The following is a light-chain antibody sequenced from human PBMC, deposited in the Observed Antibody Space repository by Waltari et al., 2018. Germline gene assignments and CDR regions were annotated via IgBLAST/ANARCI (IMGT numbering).Light chain of an antibody. Sequence: DVVMTQSLLSLSVTLGQTASISCTSRRSLVHSDGNTHLVWFHQRPGQSPRRLIYKVSNRDSGVPDRFGGSGSGSDFTLKISYVEAEDVGVYYCMQGTHWPYTFGQGTKLDIK. CDR3: MQGTHWPYT. V-gene: IGKV2-30*02. CDR2: KVS. J-gene: IGKJ2*01. CDR1: RSLVHSDGNTH.